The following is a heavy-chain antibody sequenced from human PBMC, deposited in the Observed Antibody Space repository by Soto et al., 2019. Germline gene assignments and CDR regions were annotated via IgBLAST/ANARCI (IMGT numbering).Heavy chain of an antibody. J-gene: IGHJ4*02. D-gene: IGHD3-3*01. V-gene: IGHV3-23*01. CDR3: AKARAQYYDFWSGYPVDY. Sequence: EVQLLESGGGLVQPGGSLRLSCAASGFTFSSYAMSWVRQAPGKGLEWVSAISGSGGSTYYADSVKGRFPISRDNSKNTLYLQMNSLRAEDSAVYYCAKARAQYYDFWSGYPVDYWGQGTLVTVSS. CDR1: GFTFSSYA. CDR2: ISGSGGST.